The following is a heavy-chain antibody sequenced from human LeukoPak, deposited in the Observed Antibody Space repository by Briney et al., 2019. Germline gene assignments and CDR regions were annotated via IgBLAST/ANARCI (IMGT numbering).Heavy chain of an antibody. Sequence: SETLSLTCTVSGGSISSYYWSWIRQPPGKGLEWIGYIYYSGSTKYNPSLQSRVTISVDTSKTQFALKLSSVTAADTAVYYCARSEGIVGAIDAFDIWGQGTMVTVSS. D-gene: IGHD1-26*01. CDR3: ARSEGIVGAIDAFDI. V-gene: IGHV4-59*01. CDR1: GGSISSYY. CDR2: IYYSGST. J-gene: IGHJ3*02.